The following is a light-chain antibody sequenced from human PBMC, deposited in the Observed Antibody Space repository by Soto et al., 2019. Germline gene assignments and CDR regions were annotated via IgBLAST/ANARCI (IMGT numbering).Light chain of an antibody. CDR3: QKYDSAPT. Sequence: DIQMTQSPSSLSASVGDRVTITFRPSQGISNSLAWYQQKPGKVPKLLIHGASTLQSGVPSRFSGSGSGTDFTLTISSLQPEDAATYYCQKYDSAPTFGPGTKVDIK. J-gene: IGKJ1*01. CDR2: GAS. CDR1: QGISNS. V-gene: IGKV1-27*01.